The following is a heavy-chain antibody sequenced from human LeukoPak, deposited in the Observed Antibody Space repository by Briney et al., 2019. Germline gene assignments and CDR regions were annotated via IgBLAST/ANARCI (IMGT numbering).Heavy chain of an antibody. Sequence: GGSLRLSCAASGFTFSSYAMHWVRQAPGKGLEWVAVISYDGSNKYYADSVKGRFTISRDNSKNTLYLQMNSLRAEDTAVYYCARDWAAADPPHDYWGQGTLVSVSS. D-gene: IGHD6-13*01. CDR3: ARDWAAADPPHDY. J-gene: IGHJ4*02. V-gene: IGHV3-30-3*01. CDR1: GFTFSSYA. CDR2: ISYDGSNK.